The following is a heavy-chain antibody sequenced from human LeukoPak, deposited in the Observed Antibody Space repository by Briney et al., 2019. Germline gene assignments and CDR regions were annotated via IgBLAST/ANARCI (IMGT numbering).Heavy chain of an antibody. CDR1: GFTFSSYS. V-gene: IGHV3-21*01. CDR3: ARDDSNFYYYYYYYMDV. CDR2: ISSSSSYI. D-gene: IGHD4-11*01. Sequence: GGSLRLSCAASGFTFSSYSMNWVRQAPGKGLEWVSSISSSSSYIYYADSVKGRFTISRDNAKNSLYLQMNSLRAEDTAVYYCARDDSNFYYYYYYYMDVWGKGTTVTVSS. J-gene: IGHJ6*03.